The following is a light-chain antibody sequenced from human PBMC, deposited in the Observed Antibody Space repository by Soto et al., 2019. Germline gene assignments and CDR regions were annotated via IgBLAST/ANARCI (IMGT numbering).Light chain of an antibody. CDR2: GAS. Sequence: EIVLTQSPGTLSLSPGERATLSCRASQSVSSSYLAWYQQKPGQAPRLVIYGASTRATGIPDRFSASGSGTDFTLTISRLEPEDFAVYYCQQFSSYPLTFGGGTKVDIK. J-gene: IGKJ4*01. CDR3: QQFSSYPLT. CDR1: QSVSSSY. V-gene: IGKV3-20*01.